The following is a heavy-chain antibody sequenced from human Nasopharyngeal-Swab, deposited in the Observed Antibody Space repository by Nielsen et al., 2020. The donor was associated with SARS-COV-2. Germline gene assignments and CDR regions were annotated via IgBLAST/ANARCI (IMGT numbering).Heavy chain of an antibody. CDR1: GGTFSSYA. D-gene: IGHD1-26*01. Sequence: SVKASCKASGGTFSSYAISWVRQAPGQGLEWMGGIIPIFGTANYAQKFQGRVTITADESTSTAYMELSSLRSEDTAVYYCASHDSGSYSEDFDYWGQGTLVTVSS. CDR3: ASHDSGSYSEDFDY. V-gene: IGHV1-69*13. CDR2: IIPIFGTA. J-gene: IGHJ4*02.